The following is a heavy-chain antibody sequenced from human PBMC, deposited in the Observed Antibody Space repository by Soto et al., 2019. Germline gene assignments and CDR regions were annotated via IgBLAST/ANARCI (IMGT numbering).Heavy chain of an antibody. J-gene: IGHJ4*02. CDR1: GFTFSNFA. V-gene: IGHV3-23*01. CDR3: AKAMSTPSRPRNYFDY. CDR2: ISGGCGTT. Sequence: GGSLRLSCAASGFTFSNFAMSWVRQAPGKGLEWVSVISGGCGTTYYADTVNGRLTISRDNSKNTLYLQMDSLRAEDTALYYCAKAMSTPSRPRNYFDYWGQGTLVTVSS. D-gene: IGHD6-6*01.